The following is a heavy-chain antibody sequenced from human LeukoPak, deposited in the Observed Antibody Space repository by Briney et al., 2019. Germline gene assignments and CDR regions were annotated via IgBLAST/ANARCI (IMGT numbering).Heavy chain of an antibody. D-gene: IGHD4-23*01. J-gene: IGHJ4*02. Sequence: GGSLRLSCAASGFTFSSYGMHWVRQAPGKGLEWVAFIRYDGSNKYYADSVKGRFTISRDNSKNTLYLQMNSLRAEDTAVYYCAREHGGDSGHFDYWGQGALVTVSS. V-gene: IGHV3-30*02. CDR1: GFTFSSYG. CDR2: IRYDGSNK. CDR3: AREHGGDSGHFDY.